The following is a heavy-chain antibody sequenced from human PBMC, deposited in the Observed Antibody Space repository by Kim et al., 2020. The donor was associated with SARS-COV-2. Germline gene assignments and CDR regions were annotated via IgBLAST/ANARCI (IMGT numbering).Heavy chain of an antibody. D-gene: IGHD5-12*01. CDR1: GYTFTSYA. V-gene: IGHV1-3*01. CDR3: ARDNPLDIVATITYGMDV. J-gene: IGHJ6*02. CDR2: ISAGNGNT. Sequence: ASVKVSCKASGYTFTSYAMHWVRQAPGQRLEWMGWISAGNGNTKYSQKFQGRVTITRDTSASTAYMELSSLRSEDTAVYYCARDNPLDIVATITYGMDVWGQGTTVTVSS.